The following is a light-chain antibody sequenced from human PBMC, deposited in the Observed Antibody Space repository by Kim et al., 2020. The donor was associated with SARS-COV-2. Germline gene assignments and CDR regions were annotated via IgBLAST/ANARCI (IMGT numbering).Light chain of an antibody. CDR2: GKN. CDR1: SLRSYY. J-gene: IGLJ2*01. CDR3: NSRDSSGNFVV. Sequence: ALGHTVRITCQGDSLRSYYASWYQQKPGQAPVLVIYGKNNRPSGIPDRFSGSSSGNTASLTITGAQAEDEADYYCNSRDSSGNFVVFGGGTQLTVL. V-gene: IGLV3-19*01.